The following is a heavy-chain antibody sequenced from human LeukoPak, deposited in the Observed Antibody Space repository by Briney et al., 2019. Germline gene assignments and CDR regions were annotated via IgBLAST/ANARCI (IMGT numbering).Heavy chain of an antibody. J-gene: IGHJ4*02. V-gene: IGHV4-59*01. Sequence: PSETLSLTCTVSGGSISSYYWSWIRQPPGKGLEWIGYIYYSGSTNYNPSLKSRVTISVDTSKNQFSLKLSSVTAVDTAVYYCARVGLRWYTFDYWGQGTLVTVSS. D-gene: IGHD4-23*01. CDR3: ARVGLRWYTFDY. CDR2: IYYSGST. CDR1: GGSISSYY.